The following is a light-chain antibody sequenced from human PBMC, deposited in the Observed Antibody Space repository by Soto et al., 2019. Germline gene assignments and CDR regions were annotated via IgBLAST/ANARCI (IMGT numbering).Light chain of an antibody. J-gene: IGLJ1*01. Sequence: SYELTQPPSASVAPGQTASITCEGNNIGSKGVHWYQQKPGQAPVLVVYDDDDRPSGIPERFSGSNSGDTATLTISRVEAGDEADYYCQVWDSRIHYVFGTGTKLTVL. CDR2: DDD. CDR1: NIGSKG. CDR3: QVWDSRIHYV. V-gene: IGLV3-21*02.